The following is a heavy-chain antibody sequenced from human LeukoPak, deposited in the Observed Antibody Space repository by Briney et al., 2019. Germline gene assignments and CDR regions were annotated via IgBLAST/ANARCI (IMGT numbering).Heavy chain of an antibody. CDR1: GFTFRSYA. D-gene: IGHD6-13*01. CDR2: ISGSGSST. V-gene: IGHV3-23*01. CDR3: TKSFGPVIAAAGAGTD. J-gene: IGHJ4*02. Sequence: PGGSLRLSCGASGFTFRSYAMSWVRQAPGKGLEWVSVISGSGSSTYYADSVKGRFTISRDNSKNTLYMQMNSLRAEDTAVYYCTKSFGPVIAAAGAGTDWGQGTLVPVSS.